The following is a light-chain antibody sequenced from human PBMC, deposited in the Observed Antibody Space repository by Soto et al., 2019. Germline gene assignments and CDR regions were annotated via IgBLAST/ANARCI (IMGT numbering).Light chain of an antibody. J-gene: IGLJ1*01. CDR2: EVS. Sequence: QSVLTQPASVSGSPGQSITISCTGTSSDVGSYNLVSWYQQHPGKAPKLMIYEVSKRPSGVSNRFSGSKSGNTASLTISGLQAEDEADYYCCSYAGSSTSPYVFGTGTKDTDL. V-gene: IGLV2-23*02. CDR3: CSYAGSSTSPYV. CDR1: SSDVGSYNL.